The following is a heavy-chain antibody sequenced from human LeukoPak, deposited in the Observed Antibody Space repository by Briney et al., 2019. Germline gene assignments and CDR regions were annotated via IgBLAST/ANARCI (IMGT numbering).Heavy chain of an antibody. J-gene: IGHJ4*02. V-gene: IGHV1-8*03. CDR3: ARRSVAYSYDSSGYSPVYYFDY. Sequence: GASVKVSCKASGYTFGSDDINWVRQATGQGLEWMGWINPNNGNLGYAQKFQGRVTITRNTPISTAYMELSSLTSEDKAVYYCARRSVAYSYDSSGYSPVYYFDYWGQGTLVTVSS. CDR1: GYTFGSDD. D-gene: IGHD3-22*01. CDR2: INPNNGNL.